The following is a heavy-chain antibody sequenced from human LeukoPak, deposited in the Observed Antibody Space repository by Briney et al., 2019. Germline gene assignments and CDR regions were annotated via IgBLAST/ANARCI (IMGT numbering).Heavy chain of an antibody. CDR2: IYSGGST. CDR3: AREAEGATLRGHFDY. J-gene: IGHJ4*02. V-gene: IGHV3-53*01. CDR1: GFTVSSNY. D-gene: IGHD1-26*01. Sequence: GGSLRLSCAASGFTVSSNYMSWVRQAPGKGLEWVSVIYSGGSTYYADSVKGRFTISRDNSKNTLYLQMNSLRAEDTAVYYCAREAEGATLRGHFDYWGQGTLVTVSS.